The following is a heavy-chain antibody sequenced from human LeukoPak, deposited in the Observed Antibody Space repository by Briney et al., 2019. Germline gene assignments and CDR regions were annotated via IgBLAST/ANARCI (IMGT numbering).Heavy chain of an antibody. V-gene: IGHV3-23*01. D-gene: IGHD6-13*01. J-gene: IGHJ4*02. CDR2: ISGNGGST. Sequence: GGSLRLSCAASGFTFSTYAMSWVRQAPGRGLEWVSTISGNGGSTYYADSVKGRFTISRDNSKNTLYLQMNSLRAEDTAVYYCAKPPPDSSTWLFDYWGQGTLVTVSS. CDR1: GFTFSTYA. CDR3: AKPPPDSSTWLFDY.